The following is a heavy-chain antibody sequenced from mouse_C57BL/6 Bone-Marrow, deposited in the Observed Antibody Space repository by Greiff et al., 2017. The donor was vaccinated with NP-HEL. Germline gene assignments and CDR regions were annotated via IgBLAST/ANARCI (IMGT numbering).Heavy chain of an antibody. J-gene: IGHJ1*03. D-gene: IGHD1-1*01. V-gene: IGHV1-26*01. CDR3: ARRAVVARDWYFDV. CDR1: GYTFTDYY. Sequence: EVQLQQSGPELVKPGASVKISCKASGYTFTDYYMNWVKQSHGKSLEWIGDINPNNGGTSYNQKFKGKATLTVDKSSSTAYMELRSLTSEDSAVYYCARRAVVARDWYFDVWGTGTTVTVSS. CDR2: INPNNGGT.